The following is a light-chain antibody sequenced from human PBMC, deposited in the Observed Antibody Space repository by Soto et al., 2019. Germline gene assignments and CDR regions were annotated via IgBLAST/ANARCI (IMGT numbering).Light chain of an antibody. Sequence: TLASWFGDRVTITCRASQSISGWLAWYQQKPGKAPKLLIYDVSSLESGVPSRFSGSGSGTEFTLSISSLQPYDFATYYCQQYNSYPWTFGQETSLDIK. J-gene: IGKJ1*01. CDR1: QSISGW. V-gene: IGKV1-5*01. CDR3: QQYNSYPWT. CDR2: DVS.